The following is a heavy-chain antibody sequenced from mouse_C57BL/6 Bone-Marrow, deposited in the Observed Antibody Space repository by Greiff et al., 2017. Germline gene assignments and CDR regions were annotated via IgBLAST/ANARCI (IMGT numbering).Heavy chain of an antibody. CDR2: IDPSDSYT. V-gene: IGHV1-69*01. J-gene: IGHJ2*01. CDR1: GYTFTSYW. D-gene: IGHD2-4*01. Sequence: QVQLQQPGAELVMPGASVKLSCKASGYTFTSYWMHWVKQRPGQGLEWIGEIDPSDSYTNYNQTFKGKSTLTVDKSSSTAYMQLSSLTSEDSAVXYCAGERILGLRRADGVDSWGQGTTLTVSS. CDR3: AGERILGLRRADGVDS.